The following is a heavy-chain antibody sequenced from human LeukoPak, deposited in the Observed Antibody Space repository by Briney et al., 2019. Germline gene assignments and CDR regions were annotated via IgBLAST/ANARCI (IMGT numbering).Heavy chain of an antibody. Sequence: GGSLRLSCAASGFTFSSYAMHWVRQAPGKGLEWVAVISYDGSNKYYADSVKGRFTISRDNSKNTLYLQMNSLRAEDTAVYYCARERTSIAARYDAFDTWGQGTMVTVSS. CDR1: GFTFSSYA. D-gene: IGHD6-6*01. CDR3: ARERTSIAARYDAFDT. V-gene: IGHV3-30-3*01. J-gene: IGHJ3*02. CDR2: ISYDGSNK.